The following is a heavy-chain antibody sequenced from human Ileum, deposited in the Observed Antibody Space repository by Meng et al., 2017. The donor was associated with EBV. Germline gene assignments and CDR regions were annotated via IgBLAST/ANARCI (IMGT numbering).Heavy chain of an antibody. D-gene: IGHD6-19*01. V-gene: IGHV3-23*04. Sequence: VLRVDCGGGLGQAGGSRGPFWDAAGYSFSAYDISWGRRPPGKGLGWVSAISGSGGRAYYGYFVKGRFTTTRDNSKSTVFLNMNSLGDDDAAVYYCAKDVAAGTYFDFWGRGTLVTVSS. CDR1: GYSFSAYD. CDR3: AKDVAAGTYFDF. CDR2: ISGSGGRA. J-gene: IGHJ4*02.